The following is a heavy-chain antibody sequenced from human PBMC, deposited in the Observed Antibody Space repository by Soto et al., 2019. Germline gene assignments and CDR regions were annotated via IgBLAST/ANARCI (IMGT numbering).Heavy chain of an antibody. D-gene: IGHD4-17*01. Sequence: SVKVSCKASGGTFSSYAISWVRQAPGQGLERMGGIIPIFGTANYAQKFQGRVTITADESTSTAYMELSSLRSEDTAVYYCARVTTYYYYYCIDVCGRGTTVTVSS. CDR1: GGTFSSYA. J-gene: IGHJ6*02. CDR3: ARVTTYYYYYCIDV. V-gene: IGHV1-69*13. CDR2: IIPIFGTA.